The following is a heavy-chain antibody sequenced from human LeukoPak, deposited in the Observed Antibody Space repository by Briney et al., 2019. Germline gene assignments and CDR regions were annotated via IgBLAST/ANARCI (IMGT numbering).Heavy chain of an antibody. CDR3: ARGPSGYHNT. D-gene: IGHD5-12*01. V-gene: IGHV3-30*02. CDR1: GITFSSYG. CDR2: IRYDGSSK. J-gene: IGHJ4*02. Sequence: GGSLRLSCVASGITFSSYGMHWVRQAPGKGLEWVAFIRYDGSSKYYADSVKGRFTISRDNSKNTVYLQMNSLRAEDTAVYYCARGPSGYHNTGGQGTLVTVSS.